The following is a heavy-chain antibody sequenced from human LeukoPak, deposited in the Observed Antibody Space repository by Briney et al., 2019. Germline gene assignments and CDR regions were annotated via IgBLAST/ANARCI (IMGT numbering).Heavy chain of an antibody. CDR1: GVSISAYY. J-gene: IGHJ4*02. CDR3: ARHPSVAGTKGGFDH. V-gene: IGHV4-4*07. CDR2: IYTSGIT. Sequence: PSETLSLTCTVSGVSISAYYWTWIRQPAGKGLEWIGRIYTSGITNYNPSLESRLTMSLDTSKNQISLRLSSVTAADTAVYYCARHPSVAGTKGGFDHWGQGTLVTVSS. D-gene: IGHD6-19*01.